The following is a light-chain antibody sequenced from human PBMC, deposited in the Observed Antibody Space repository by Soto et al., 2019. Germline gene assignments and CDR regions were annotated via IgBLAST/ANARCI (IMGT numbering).Light chain of an antibody. J-gene: IGKJ1*01. Sequence: DIQMTQSPSTLSASVGDRVTITCRASQSISSWLAWYQQKPGKAPKLLIYGASSLESGVPSRFSGSGSGTEFTLTISSLQPDDFATYYCHQYTTYSRTFGQGTKEEIK. CDR2: GAS. CDR3: HQYTTYSRT. CDR1: QSISSW. V-gene: IGKV1-5*03.